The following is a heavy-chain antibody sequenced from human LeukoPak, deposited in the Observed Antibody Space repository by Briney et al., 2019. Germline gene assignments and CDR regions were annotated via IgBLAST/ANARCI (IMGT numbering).Heavy chain of an antibody. J-gene: IGHJ5*02. Sequence: GGALILSCAASGFTFRNYAMTWVRQAPGKGLEWVSTFRGSGDSTFYADSVKGRFTISRDNSKNTLYLQMSSLRAEDTAVYYCAKGGFFSPFDPWGQGTLVTVSS. CDR1: GFTFRNYA. V-gene: IGHV3-23*01. CDR3: AKGGFFSPFDP. D-gene: IGHD3-16*01. CDR2: FRGSGDST.